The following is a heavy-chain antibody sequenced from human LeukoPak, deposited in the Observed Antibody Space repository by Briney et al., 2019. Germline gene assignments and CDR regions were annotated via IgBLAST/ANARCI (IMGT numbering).Heavy chain of an antibody. CDR3: ARGTVTAPDY. V-gene: IGHV3-53*01. CDR2: IYSGGNT. CDR1: GFSVSNTY. D-gene: IGHD2-21*02. J-gene: IGHJ4*02. Sequence: GGSLRLSCAASGFSVSNTYMSWVRQAPGKGLEWVSIIYSGGNTYYADSVRGRFTISRDNSKNPLYLQMNRLRPEDTAVYYCARGTVTAPDYWGQGTLVTVSS.